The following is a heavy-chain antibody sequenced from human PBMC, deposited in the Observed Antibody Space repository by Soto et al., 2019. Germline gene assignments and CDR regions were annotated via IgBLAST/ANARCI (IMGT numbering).Heavy chain of an antibody. V-gene: IGHV4-59*01. CDR2: ISHTGRT. D-gene: IGHD3-3*01. J-gene: IGHJ4*02. Sequence: SETLSLTCSVSTGSMRTYYWTWIRQSPGKGLEWIGQISHTGRTKYNPSLESRVTISVDTSRKQFSLKLTSVTAADTALYYCARDDTTGIFDFWGQGTLVTVSS. CDR1: TGSMRTYY. CDR3: ARDDTTGIFDF.